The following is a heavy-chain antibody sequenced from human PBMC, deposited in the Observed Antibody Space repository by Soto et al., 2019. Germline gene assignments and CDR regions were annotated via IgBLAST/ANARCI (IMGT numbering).Heavy chain of an antibody. Sequence: PSETLSLTCAVSGGSISSGGYSWSWIRQPPGKGLEWIGYIYHSGSTYYNPSLKSRVTISVDRSKNQFSLKLSSVTAADTAVYYCARVVEDYYDSSGYSLFFGYWGQGTLVTVSS. CDR1: GGSISSGGYS. J-gene: IGHJ4*02. V-gene: IGHV4-30-2*01. CDR2: IYHSGST. D-gene: IGHD3-22*01. CDR3: ARVVEDYYDSSGYSLFFGY.